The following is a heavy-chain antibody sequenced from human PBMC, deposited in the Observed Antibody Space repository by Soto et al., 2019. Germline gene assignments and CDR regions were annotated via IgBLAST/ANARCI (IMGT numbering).Heavy chain of an antibody. CDR3: ARSIVVVTAADY. CDR1: GYTFTSYA. Sequence: QVQLVQSGAEVKKPGASVKVSCKASGYTFTSYAMHWERQAPGQRLEWMGWINAGNGNTKYSQKFQSRVTITRDTSASTAYMELSSLRSEDTAVYYCARSIVVVTAADYWGQGTLVTVSS. J-gene: IGHJ4*02. V-gene: IGHV1-3*01. CDR2: INAGNGNT. D-gene: IGHD2-21*02.